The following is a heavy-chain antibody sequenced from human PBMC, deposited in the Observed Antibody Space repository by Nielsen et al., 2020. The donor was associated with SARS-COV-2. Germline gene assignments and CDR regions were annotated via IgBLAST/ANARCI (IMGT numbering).Heavy chain of an antibody. D-gene: IGHD6-19*01. CDR1: GFTFSDYY. V-gene: IGHV3-11*06. CDR3: ARESVTGTDAFDI. Sequence: GSLRLSCAASGFTFSDYYMSWIRQAPGKGLEWVSYISSSSSYTNYADSVKGRFTITRDNAKNSLYLQMNSLRAEDTAVYYCARESVTGTDAFDIWGQGTVVTVSS. CDR2: ISSSSSYT. J-gene: IGHJ3*02.